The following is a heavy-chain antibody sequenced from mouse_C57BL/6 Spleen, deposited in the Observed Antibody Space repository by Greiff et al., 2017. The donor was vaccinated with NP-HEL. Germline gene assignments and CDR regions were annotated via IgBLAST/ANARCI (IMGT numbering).Heavy chain of an antibody. Sequence: QVQLKESGAELAKPGASVKLSCKASGYTFTSYWMHWVKQRPGQGLAWIGYINPSSGYTKSNQKFKDKATLTADKSSSTAYMQLSSLTYEDSAVYYCARSYGEGYYYAMDDGGQGTSGTVSS. CDR1: GYTFTSYW. CDR2: INPSSGYT. J-gene: IGHJ4*01. D-gene: IGHD1-1*01. V-gene: IGHV1-7*01. CDR3: ARSYGEGYYYAMDD.